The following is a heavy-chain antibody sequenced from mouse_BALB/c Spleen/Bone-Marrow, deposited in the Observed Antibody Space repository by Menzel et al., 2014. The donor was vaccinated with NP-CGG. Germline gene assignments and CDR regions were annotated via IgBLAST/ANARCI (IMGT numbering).Heavy chain of an antibody. CDR1: GDSITSGC. Sequence: EVQLQQSGPSLVKPSQTLSLTCSVTGDSITSGCWNWIRKFPGNKLEYMGYISYSGSTYYNPSLKSRISITRDTSKNQYYLQLNSVTTEDTATYYCAGSPWDGFAYWGQGTLVTVSA. CDR3: AGSPWDGFAY. D-gene: IGHD4-1*01. CDR2: ISYSGST. J-gene: IGHJ3*01. V-gene: IGHV3-8*02.